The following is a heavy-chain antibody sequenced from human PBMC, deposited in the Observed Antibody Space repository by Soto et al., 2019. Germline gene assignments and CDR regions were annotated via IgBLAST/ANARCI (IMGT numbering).Heavy chain of an antibody. CDR2: ISYDGSNK. D-gene: IGHD3-16*02. CDR1: GFTFSSYW. Sequence: PGGSLRLSCAASGFTFSSYWMSWVRQAPGKGLEWVAVISYDGSNKYYADSVKGRFTISRDNFKNTLYLQMNSLRAEDTAVYYCAREEYVWGSYRPFDYWGQGTLVTVSS. J-gene: IGHJ4*02. V-gene: IGHV3-30-3*01. CDR3: AREEYVWGSYRPFDY.